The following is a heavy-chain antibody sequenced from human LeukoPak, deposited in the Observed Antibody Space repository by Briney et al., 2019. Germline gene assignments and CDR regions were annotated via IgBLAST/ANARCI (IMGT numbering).Heavy chain of an antibody. CDR2: IYTSGST. Sequence: SETLSLSCTVSGGSISSYYWSWSRQPAGKGLEWIGRIYTSGSTNYNPSLKSRVTMSVDTSKNQFSLKLSSVTAADTAVYYCARDFRVVVTPYYYYGMDVWGQGTTVTVSS. D-gene: IGHD3-22*01. CDR3: ARDFRVVVTPYYYYGMDV. CDR1: GGSISSYY. V-gene: IGHV4-4*07. J-gene: IGHJ6*02.